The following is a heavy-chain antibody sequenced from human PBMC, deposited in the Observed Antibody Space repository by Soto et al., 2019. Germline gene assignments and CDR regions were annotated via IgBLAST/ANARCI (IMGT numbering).Heavy chain of an antibody. CDR1: GFTFSSYA. J-gene: IGHJ4*02. D-gene: IGHD3-3*01. Sequence: GGYLRLSCAASGFTFSSYAMHWVRQAPGKGLEWVAVISYDGSNKYYADSVKGRFTISRDNSKNTLYLQMNSLRAEDTAVYYCARTYYDFWSGYYTYFDYWGQGTLVTVSS. CDR2: ISYDGSNK. V-gene: IGHV3-30-3*01. CDR3: ARTYYDFWSGYYTYFDY.